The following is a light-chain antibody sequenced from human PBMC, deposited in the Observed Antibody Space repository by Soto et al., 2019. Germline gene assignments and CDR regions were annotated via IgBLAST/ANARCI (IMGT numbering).Light chain of an antibody. Sequence: EMQMSRAAYTLCACVGATVTINCRASQSVSTWLAWYQQKPGKAPKLLIYKASTLKSGVPSRFSGSGSGTEFTLTISSLQPDDFATYYSQHYNSYSEAFGQGTKVDIK. CDR3: QHYNSYSEA. V-gene: IGKV1-5*03. CDR1: QSVSTW. CDR2: KAS. J-gene: IGKJ1*01.